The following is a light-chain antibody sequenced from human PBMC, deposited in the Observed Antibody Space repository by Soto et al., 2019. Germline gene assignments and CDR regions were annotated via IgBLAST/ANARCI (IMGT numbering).Light chain of an antibody. Sequence: DIQMTQSPSSVSASVGDRVTITCRASQSISSYLNWYQQKPGKVPKLLIYAASSLQSGVPSRFSGSGSGPDFTLTISSLQPEDFATYYCQQRSTSPPTFGQGTKVDIK. V-gene: IGKV1-39*01. J-gene: IGKJ1*01. CDR1: QSISSY. CDR2: AAS. CDR3: QQRSTSPPT.